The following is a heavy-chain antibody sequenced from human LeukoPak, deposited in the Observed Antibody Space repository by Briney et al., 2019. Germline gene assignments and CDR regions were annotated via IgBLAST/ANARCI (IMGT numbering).Heavy chain of an antibody. CDR2: TYYRSKWYN. D-gene: IGHD6-13*01. J-gene: IGHJ4*02. CDR1: GDSVSSNSAA. CDR3: ARMYSSSWSTEDVGRFFDY. Sequence: SQTLSLTCAISGDSVSSNSAAWNWIRQSPSRGLEWLGRTYYRSKWYNDYAVSVKSRITINPDTSKNQFSLQLNSVTPEDTAVYYCARMYSSSWSTEDVGRFFDYWGQGTLVTVSS. V-gene: IGHV6-1*01.